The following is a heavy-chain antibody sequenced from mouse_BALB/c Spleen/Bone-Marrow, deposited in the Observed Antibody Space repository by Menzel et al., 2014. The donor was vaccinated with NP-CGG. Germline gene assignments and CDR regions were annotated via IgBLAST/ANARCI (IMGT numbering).Heavy chain of an antibody. V-gene: IGHV5-17*02. CDR1: GFTFSGFG. J-gene: IGHJ4*01. CDR2: IRSASSTI. D-gene: IGHD2-1*01. Sequence: EVHLVESGGGLVQPGGSRKLSCAASGFTFSGFGMHWVRQAPEKGLEWVAYIRSASSTIYYADTVKGRFTISRDNPKNTLFLQMTSLRSEDTAMYYCARGGNYPYYAMDYWGQGTSVTVSS. CDR3: ARGGNYPYYAMDY.